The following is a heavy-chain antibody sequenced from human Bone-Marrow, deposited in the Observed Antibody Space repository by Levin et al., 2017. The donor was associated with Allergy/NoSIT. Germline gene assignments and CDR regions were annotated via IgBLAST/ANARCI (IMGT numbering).Heavy chain of an antibody. D-gene: IGHD2-21*02. Sequence: GGSLRLSCAASGFDFSSYTMNWVRQAPGMGLEWVSSITSGSSFIYYADSVRGRFTISRDNAKNSLYLQMNSLRAEDTAVYYCVRDRPLLRGDWGQGTLVTVSS. J-gene: IGHJ4*02. CDR2: ITSGSSFI. V-gene: IGHV3-21*01. CDR3: VRDRPLLRGD. CDR1: GFDFSSYT.